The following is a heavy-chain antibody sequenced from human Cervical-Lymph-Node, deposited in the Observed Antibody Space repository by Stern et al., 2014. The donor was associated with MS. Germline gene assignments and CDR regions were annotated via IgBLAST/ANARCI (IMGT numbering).Heavy chain of an antibody. CDR1: GYTFTGYY. CDR3: ARDLYTVTAGYSYGMDV. Sequence: QVQLVQSGAEVKKPGASVKVSCKASGYTFTGYYMHWVRQAPGQGLEWMGWINPNSGGPNYAQKFQGWVTMTRDTSISTAYMELSRLRSDDTAVYYCARDLYTVTAGYSYGMDVWGQGTTVTVSS. V-gene: IGHV1-2*04. J-gene: IGHJ6*02. CDR2: INPNSGGP. D-gene: IGHD4-11*01.